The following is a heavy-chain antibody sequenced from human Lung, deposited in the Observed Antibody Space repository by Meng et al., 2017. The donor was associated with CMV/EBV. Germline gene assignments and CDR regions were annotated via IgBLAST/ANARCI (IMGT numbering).Heavy chain of an antibody. CDR1: GGSISSSSYY. CDR2: IYYSGNT. Sequence: GSLRLXFPLSGGSISSSSYYWGWIRQPPGKGLEWIGSIYYSGNTYYNPSLKSRVTISVDTSKNQFSLKLSSVTAADTAVYYCARDRVLVLAQRRTHVDYWGQGTLVTVSS. V-gene: IGHV4-39*07. CDR3: ARDRVLVLAQRRTHVDY. J-gene: IGHJ4*02. D-gene: IGHD3-3*01.